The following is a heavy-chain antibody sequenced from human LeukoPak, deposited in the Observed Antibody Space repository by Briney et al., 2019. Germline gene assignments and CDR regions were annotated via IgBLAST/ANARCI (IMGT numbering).Heavy chain of an antibody. CDR3: AHRRDYNGDWDGGSFDF. D-gene: IGHD2-21*02. Sequence: ESGPTLVKPTQTLTLTCNLSGFSLTSRPEGVGWIRQPPGKALESLGFAYWDDDNRYNPSLKSRLTVTKDTSKKQVVLTMTNMDPVDTGTYYCAHRRDYNGDWDGGSFDFWGQGALVTVSS. V-gene: IGHV2-5*02. CDR1: GFSLTSRPEG. CDR2: AYWDDDN. J-gene: IGHJ4*02.